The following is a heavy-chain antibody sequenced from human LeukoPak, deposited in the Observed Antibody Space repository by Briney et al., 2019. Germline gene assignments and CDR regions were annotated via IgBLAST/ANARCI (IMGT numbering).Heavy chain of an antibody. Sequence: PGGSLRLSCAASGFTFSSYAMSWVRQAPGKGLEWVSAISGSGGSTYYGDSVKGRFTISRDNSKNTLYLQMNSLRAEDTAVYYCAKGEHSSGWYPEYFQHWGQGTLVTVSS. CDR3: AKGEHSSGWYPEYFQH. V-gene: IGHV3-23*01. D-gene: IGHD6-19*01. CDR1: GFTFSSYA. J-gene: IGHJ1*01. CDR2: ISGSGGST.